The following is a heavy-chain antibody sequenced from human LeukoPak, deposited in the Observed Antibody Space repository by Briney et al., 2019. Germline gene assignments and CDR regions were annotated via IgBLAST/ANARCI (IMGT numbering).Heavy chain of an antibody. V-gene: IGHV4-39*01. CDR2: IYYSGST. J-gene: IGHJ4*02. CDR1: GGPISNSNYN. CDR3: ARPAYCTNGVCSYYFDY. Sequence: SETLSLTCTVSGGPISNSNYNWGWIRQPPGKGLEWIGSIYYSGSTYYNPSLKSRVTISVDTSKNQFSLKLSSVTAADTAVYYCARPAYCTNGVCSYYFDYWGQGTLVTVSS. D-gene: IGHD2-8*01.